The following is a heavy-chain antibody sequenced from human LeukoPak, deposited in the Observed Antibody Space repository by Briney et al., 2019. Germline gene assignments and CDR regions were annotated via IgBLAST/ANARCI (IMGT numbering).Heavy chain of an antibody. CDR3: AKERLNPSRYFDY. CDR2: IGGGGRST. Sequence: PGGSLRLSCATSGFTFSSYWMTWVRQAPGKGLEWVSAIGGGGRSTYYADSVKGRFTISRDNSKNTLYLQMNSLRAEDTAVYYCAKERLNPSRYFDYWGQGTLVTVSS. J-gene: IGHJ4*02. CDR1: GFTFSSYW. V-gene: IGHV3-23*01. D-gene: IGHD3-16*01.